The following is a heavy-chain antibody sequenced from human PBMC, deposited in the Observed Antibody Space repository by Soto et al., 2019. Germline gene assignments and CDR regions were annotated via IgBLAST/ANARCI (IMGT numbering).Heavy chain of an antibody. CDR3: TRGVATYRSRWSYYYYYGMDV. Sequence: GGSLRLSCAASGFTFSGSAMHWVRQASGKGLEWVGRIRSKANSYATAYAASVKGRFTISRDDSKNTAYLQMNSLKTEDTAVYYCTRGVATYRSRWSYYYYYGMDVWGQGTTVTVSS. CDR1: GFTFSGSA. D-gene: IGHD6-13*01. J-gene: IGHJ6*02. V-gene: IGHV3-73*01. CDR2: IRSKANSYAT.